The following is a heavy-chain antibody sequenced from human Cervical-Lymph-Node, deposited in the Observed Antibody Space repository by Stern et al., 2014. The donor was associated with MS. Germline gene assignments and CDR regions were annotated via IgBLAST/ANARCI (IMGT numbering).Heavy chain of an antibody. V-gene: IGHV5-51*03. J-gene: IGHJ6*02. CDR1: GYSFATYW. D-gene: IGHD5-18*01. Sequence: EVQLVESGAEVKKPGESLKISCKGSGYSFATYWIGWVRQMPGKGLEWMGIIYPGDSDSRFSPSFQGQATISADKSISPAYLHWSSLKASDTAMYYCARPGDDTAKYGLDVWGQGTTVTVSS. CDR3: ARPGDDTAKYGLDV. CDR2: IYPGDSDS.